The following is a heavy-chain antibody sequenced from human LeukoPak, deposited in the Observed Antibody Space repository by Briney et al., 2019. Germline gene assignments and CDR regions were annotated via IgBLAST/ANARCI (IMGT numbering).Heavy chain of an antibody. CDR1: GDSVSSNSAA. J-gene: IGHJ5*02. V-gene: IGHV6-1*01. Sequence: SQTLSLTCAISGDSVSSNSAAWNWIRQSPSRGLEWLGRTYYRSKWYNDYAVSVKSRITINPDTSKNQFSLQLNSVTPEDTAVYYCARAGRNYGSGSYIWFDPWGQGILVTVSS. D-gene: IGHD3-10*01. CDR3: ARAGRNYGSGSYIWFDP. CDR2: TYYRSKWYN.